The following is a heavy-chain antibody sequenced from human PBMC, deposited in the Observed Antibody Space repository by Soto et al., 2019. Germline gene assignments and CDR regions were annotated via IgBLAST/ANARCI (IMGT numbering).Heavy chain of an antibody. Sequence: QVQLVQSGAEVKKPGASVKVSCKASGYTFTGYYMHWVRQAPGQGLEWMGWINPTSGGTNYAQKFQGRVTMTRDTAISTAYMELSRLRSDDTAVYYCARSGNPYYYGSGSYDWFDPWGQGTLVTVSS. CDR2: INPTSGGT. D-gene: IGHD3-10*01. J-gene: IGHJ5*02. CDR1: GYTFTGYY. V-gene: IGHV1-2*02. CDR3: ARSGNPYYYGSGSYDWFDP.